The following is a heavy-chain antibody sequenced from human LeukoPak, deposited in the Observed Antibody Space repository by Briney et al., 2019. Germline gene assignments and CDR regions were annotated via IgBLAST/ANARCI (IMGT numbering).Heavy chain of an antibody. CDR3: ARHSYFDY. Sequence: PSETLSLTCTVSGVSISSSSYYRGWIRQPPGKGLEWIGSIYYSGSAYYNPSLKSRVTISVDTSKNQFSLKLSSVTAADTAVYYCARHSYFDYWGQGTLVTVSS. CDR1: GVSISSSSYY. V-gene: IGHV4-39*01. J-gene: IGHJ4*02. CDR2: IYYSGSA.